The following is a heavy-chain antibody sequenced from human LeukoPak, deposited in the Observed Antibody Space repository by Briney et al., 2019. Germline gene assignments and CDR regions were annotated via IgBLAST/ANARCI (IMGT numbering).Heavy chain of an antibody. CDR3: TTPLGPTVTTWVDY. Sequence: GGSLRPSCAASGFTFSNAWMSWVRQAPGKGLEWVGRIKSKTDGGTTDYAAPVKGRFTISRDDSKNTLYLQMNSLKTEDTAVYYCTTPLGPTVTTWVDYWGQGTLVTVSS. CDR1: GFTFSNAW. V-gene: IGHV3-15*01. J-gene: IGHJ4*02. CDR2: IKSKTDGGTT. D-gene: IGHD4-17*01.